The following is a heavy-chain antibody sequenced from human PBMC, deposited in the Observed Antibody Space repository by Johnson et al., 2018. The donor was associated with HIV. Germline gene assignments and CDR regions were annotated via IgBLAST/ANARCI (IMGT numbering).Heavy chain of an antibody. CDR3: TRGFKAFDI. Sequence: VQVVESGGGLVQPGRSLRLSCTASGFTFGDYAMRWVRQAPGKGLEWVGFIRSKANGGTTEYAASVKGRFTISRDDSKSIAYLQMNSLKTEDTAVYDCTRGFKAFDIWGQGTMVTVSS. CDR1: GFTFGDYA. CDR2: IRSKANGGTT. V-gene: IGHV3-49*04. J-gene: IGHJ3*02.